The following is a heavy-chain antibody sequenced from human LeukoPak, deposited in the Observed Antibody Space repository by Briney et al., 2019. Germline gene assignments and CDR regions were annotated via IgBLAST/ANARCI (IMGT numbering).Heavy chain of an antibody. V-gene: IGHV4-39*01. CDR1: GGSISSSSYY. D-gene: IGHD4-17*01. J-gene: IGHJ4*02. Sequence: SETLSLTCTVSGGSISSSSYYWGWIRQPPGKGLEWIGSIYYSGSTYYSPSLKSRVTISVDTSKNQFSLKLSSVTAADTAVYYCARLASVTTGIIDYWGQGTLVTVSS. CDR3: ARLASVTTGIIDY. CDR2: IYYSGST.